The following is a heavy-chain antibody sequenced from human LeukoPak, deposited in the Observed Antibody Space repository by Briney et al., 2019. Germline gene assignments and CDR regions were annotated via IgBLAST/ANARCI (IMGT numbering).Heavy chain of an antibody. J-gene: IGHJ4*02. CDR2: ISWDGGST. Sequence: GGSLRLSCAASGFTFDDYAMHWVRHAPGKGLEWVSFISWDGGSTYYADSVKGRFTISRDNSKNSLYLQMNSLRAEDTALYYCAKGGQYYYGSGSLLDYWGQGTLVTVSS. D-gene: IGHD3-10*01. V-gene: IGHV3-43D*03. CDR1: GFTFDDYA. CDR3: AKGGQYYYGSGSLLDY.